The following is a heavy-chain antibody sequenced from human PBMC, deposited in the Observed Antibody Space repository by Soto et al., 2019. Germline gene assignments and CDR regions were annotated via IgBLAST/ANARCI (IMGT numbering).Heavy chain of an antibody. V-gene: IGHV3-74*01. CDR2: INSDGSRT. CDR1: GGSISSGSYY. Sequence: ETLSLTCTVSGGSISSGSYYWSWVRQAPGKGLVWVSRINSDGSRTNYADSVKGRFTTFRDNAKNTVYLQLNSLTAEDTAVYYCATVATGSYDWFDPWGQGTLVTVSS. CDR3: ATVATGSYDWFDP. J-gene: IGHJ5*02. D-gene: IGHD1-26*01.